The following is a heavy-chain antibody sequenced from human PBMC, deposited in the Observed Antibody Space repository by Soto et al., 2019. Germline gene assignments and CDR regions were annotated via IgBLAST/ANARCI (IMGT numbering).Heavy chain of an antibody. CDR2: MQPSTGRT. D-gene: IGHD1-26*01. V-gene: IGHV1-8*01. Sequence: ASVKVFRKASGYSFTSLDINWVRQTAGQGLEWMGWMQPSTGRTGYAQKFQGRVTMTRDTSINTAYMELTTLTSDDTAFYYCARGVSAGVDYWGQGTLVTVSS. CDR3: ARGVSAGVDY. CDR1: GYSFTSLD. J-gene: IGHJ4*02.